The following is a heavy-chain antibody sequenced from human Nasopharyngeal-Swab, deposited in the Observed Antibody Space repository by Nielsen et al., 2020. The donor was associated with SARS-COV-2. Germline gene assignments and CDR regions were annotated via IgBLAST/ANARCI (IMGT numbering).Heavy chain of an antibody. CDR3: TTAPEVVPAANYYYGMDV. D-gene: IGHD2-2*01. CDR2: IKSKTDGGTT. J-gene: IGHJ6*02. Sequence: GESLKISCAASGFTFSNAWMSWVRQAPGKGLEWVGRIKSKTDGGTTDYAAHGKGRFTISRDDSKNTLYLQMNSLKTEDTAVYYCTTAPEVVPAANYYYGMDVWGQGTTVTVSS. CDR1: GFTFSNAW. V-gene: IGHV3-15*01.